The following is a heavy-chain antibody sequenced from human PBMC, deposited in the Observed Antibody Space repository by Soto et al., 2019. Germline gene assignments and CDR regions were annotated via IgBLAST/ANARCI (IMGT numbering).Heavy chain of an antibody. CDR2: IYYSGST. D-gene: IGHD2-21*02. CDR3: ASLAYCGGDCYPNYYFDY. J-gene: IGHJ4*02. CDR1: GGSISSYY. Sequence: SETLSLTCTVSGGSISSYYWSWIRQPPGKGPEWIGYIYYSGSTNYNPSPKSRVTISVDTSKNQFSLKLSSVTAADTAVYYCASLAYCGGDCYPNYYFDYWGQGTLVTVSS. V-gene: IGHV4-59*01.